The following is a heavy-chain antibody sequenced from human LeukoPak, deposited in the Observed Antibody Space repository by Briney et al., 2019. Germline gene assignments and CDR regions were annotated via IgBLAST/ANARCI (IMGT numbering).Heavy chain of an antibody. CDR1: GYSFTVYY. V-gene: IGHV1-2*02. CDR2: IYPNGGGT. CDR3: ARELRSPFGGFWP. J-gene: IGHJ5*02. D-gene: IGHD3-3*01. Sequence: ASVKVSFKASGYSFTVYYMRLVRQAPGQGREWMGWIYPNGGGTNYAQKFQGRVTMTRDTYISTADMELSRLRSDDTAVYYCARELRSPFGGFWPWGQGTLVTVSS.